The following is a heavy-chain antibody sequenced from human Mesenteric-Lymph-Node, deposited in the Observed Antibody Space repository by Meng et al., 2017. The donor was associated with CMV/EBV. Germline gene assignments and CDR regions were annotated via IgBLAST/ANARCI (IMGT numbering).Heavy chain of an antibody. V-gene: IGHV1-69*02. CDR2: IIPILGIA. Sequence: QLGQSGAAVKKPGDSVTVPCKASGGTFSSYTISWVRQAPGQGLEWMGRIIPILGIANYAQKFQGRVTITADKSTSTAYMELSSLRSEDTAVYYCAGGIAAAGSRWFDPWGQGTLVTVSS. D-gene: IGHD6-13*01. CDR3: AGGIAAAGSRWFDP. CDR1: GGTFSSYT. J-gene: IGHJ5*02.